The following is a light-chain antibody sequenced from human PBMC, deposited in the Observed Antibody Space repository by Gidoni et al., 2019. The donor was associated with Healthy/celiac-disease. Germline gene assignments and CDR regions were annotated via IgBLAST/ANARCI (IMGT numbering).Light chain of an antibody. CDR2: DAS. J-gene: IGKJ4*01. V-gene: IGKV3-11*01. CDR3: QQRSNWPRGPLT. Sequence: EIVLTQSPATLSLSPGERATLSCRASQSVSSYLAWYQQKPGQAPRLLIYDASNRATGIPARFSGSGSGTDFTLTISSLEPEDFAVYYCQQRSNWPRGPLTFGGXTKVEIK. CDR1: QSVSSY.